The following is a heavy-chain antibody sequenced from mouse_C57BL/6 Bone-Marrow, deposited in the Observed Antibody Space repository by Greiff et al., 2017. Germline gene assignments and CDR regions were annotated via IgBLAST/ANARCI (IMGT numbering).Heavy chain of an antibody. CDR2: IRLKSDNYAT. Sequence: EVKLVESGGGLVQPGGSMKLSCVASGFTFSNYWMNWVRQSPEKGLEWVAQIRLKSDNYATHYAESVKGRFTISRDDSKSSVYLQMNNLRAEDTGIYYCTGVVATGGFAYWGQGTLVTVSA. CDR3: TGVVATGGFAY. J-gene: IGHJ3*01. D-gene: IGHD1-1*01. V-gene: IGHV6-3*01. CDR1: GFTFSNYW.